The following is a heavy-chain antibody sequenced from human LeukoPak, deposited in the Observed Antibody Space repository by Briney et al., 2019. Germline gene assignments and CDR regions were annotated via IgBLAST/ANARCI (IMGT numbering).Heavy chain of an antibody. CDR3: ARLAVAGNYYFDY. CDR2: IYYSGST. J-gene: IGHJ4*02. Sequence: SETLSLTCIVSGGSISSSSYYWGWIRQPPGKGLEWIGSIYYSGSTYYNPSLKSRVTISVDTSKNQFSLKLSSVTAADTAVYYCARLAVAGNYYFDYWGQGTLVTVSS. CDR1: GGSISSSSYY. D-gene: IGHD6-19*01. V-gene: IGHV4-39*01.